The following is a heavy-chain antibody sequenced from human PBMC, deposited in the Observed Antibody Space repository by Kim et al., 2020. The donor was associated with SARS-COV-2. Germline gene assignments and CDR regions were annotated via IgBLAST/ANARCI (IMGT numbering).Heavy chain of an antibody. D-gene: IGHD1-26*01. J-gene: IGHJ4*02. CDR3: ATDTGGGDY. Sequence: GSTYYNPSLKSRVTISVDTSKNQFSLKLSSVTAADTAVYYCATDTGGGDYWGQGTLVTVSS. CDR2: GST. V-gene: IGHV4-39*01.